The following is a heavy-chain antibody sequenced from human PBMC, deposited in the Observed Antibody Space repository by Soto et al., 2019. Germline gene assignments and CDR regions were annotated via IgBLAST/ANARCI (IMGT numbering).Heavy chain of an antibody. V-gene: IGHV3-74*01. CDR3: ATEIFY. Sequence: EVPLVESGGGLVQPGGSLRLSCAASGFTFSSYWMHWVRQAPGKGLVWVSRINSDGSSTSYADSVKGRFTISRDNAQNTLYLQINSLRPEDTAAYYCATEIFYWGQGPLVTVSS. D-gene: IGHD2-15*01. CDR1: GFTFSSYW. CDR2: INSDGSST. J-gene: IGHJ4*02.